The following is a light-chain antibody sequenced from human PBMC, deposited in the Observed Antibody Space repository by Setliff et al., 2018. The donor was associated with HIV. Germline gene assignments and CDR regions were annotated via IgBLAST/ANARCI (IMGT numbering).Light chain of an antibody. V-gene: IGLV2-14*03. CDR2: GVS. Sequence: QSVLTQPPSVSGSPGQSITISCTGTSNDVGGHNYVSWYQQYPGKAPKLLIFGVSNRPAGVSFRFGGSKSGNTAPLTISGLQAEDEADYYCSSYTSGYTYVFGTGTKVTV. J-gene: IGLJ1*01. CDR1: SNDVGGHNY. CDR3: SSYTSGYTYV.